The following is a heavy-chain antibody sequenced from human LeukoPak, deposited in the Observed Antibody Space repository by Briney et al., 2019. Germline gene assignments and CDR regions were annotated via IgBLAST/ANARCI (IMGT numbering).Heavy chain of an antibody. Sequence: GGSLRLSCAASGFTFSSYWMSWVRQAPGKGLEWVADIKQDGSEKYYVDSVKGRFTISRDNAKNSLYLQMNSLRAEDTAVYYCARDPDDFMWDYWGQGTLVTVSS. D-gene: IGHD3-3*01. V-gene: IGHV3-7*01. CDR2: IKQDGSEK. CDR1: GFTFSSYW. J-gene: IGHJ4*02. CDR3: ARDPDDFMWDY.